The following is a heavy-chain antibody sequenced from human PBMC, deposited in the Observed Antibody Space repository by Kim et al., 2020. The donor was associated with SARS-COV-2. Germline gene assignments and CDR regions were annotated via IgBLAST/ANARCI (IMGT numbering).Heavy chain of an antibody. CDR2: IYYSGST. V-gene: IGHV4-39*07. CDR1: GGSISSSSYY. CDR3: HSSGSYWGYGMDV. D-gene: IGHD3-10*01. Sequence: SETLSLTCTVSGGSISSSSYYWGWIRQPPGKGLEWIGSIYYSGSTYYNPSLKSRVTISVDTSKNQFSLKLSSVTAADTAVYYCHSSGSYWGYGMDVWGQGTTVTVSS. J-gene: IGHJ6*02.